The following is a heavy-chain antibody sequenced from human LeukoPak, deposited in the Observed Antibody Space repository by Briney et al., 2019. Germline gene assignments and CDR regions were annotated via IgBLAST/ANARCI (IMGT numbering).Heavy chain of an antibody. CDR1: GYTFTSYG. J-gene: IGHJ4*02. V-gene: IGHV1-18*01. Sequence: ASVKVSCKASGYTFTSYGISWVRQAPRQGLEWMGLISAYNGNTNYAQKLQSRVTMTTDTSTSTAYMELRSLRSDDTAVYYCARGNLLIRGVTPLDYWGQGTLVTASS. CDR3: ARGNLLIRGVTPLDY. CDR2: ISAYNGNT. D-gene: IGHD3-10*01.